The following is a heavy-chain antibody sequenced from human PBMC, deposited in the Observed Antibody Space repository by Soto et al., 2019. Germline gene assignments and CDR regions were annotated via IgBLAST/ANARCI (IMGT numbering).Heavy chain of an antibody. CDR2: ISYDGSNK. V-gene: IGHV3-30-3*01. Sequence: GGSLRLSCAASGFTFSSYAMHWVRQAPGKGLEWVAVISYDGSNKYYADSVKGRFTISRDNSKNTLYLQMNSLRAEDTAVYYCARPPEGIVGATTPKFDYWGQGTLVTVSS. CDR1: GFTFSSYA. D-gene: IGHD1-26*01. J-gene: IGHJ4*02. CDR3: ARPPEGIVGATTPKFDY.